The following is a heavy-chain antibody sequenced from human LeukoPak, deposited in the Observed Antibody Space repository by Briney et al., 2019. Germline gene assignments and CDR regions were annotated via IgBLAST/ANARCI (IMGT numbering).Heavy chain of an antibody. V-gene: IGHV4-39*01. Sequence: PSETLSLTCIVSGGSISSSSYHWGWIRQPPGKGLEWIGTIYYSGNTYYNPSLKRRVIISVDTSKNQFSLKLSSVTAADTAVYYCAKQSGSCSSTSCYSAAFDIWGQGTMVTVSS. CDR1: GGSISSSSYH. CDR2: IYYSGNT. J-gene: IGHJ3*02. CDR3: AKQSGSCSSTSCYSAAFDI. D-gene: IGHD2-2*01.